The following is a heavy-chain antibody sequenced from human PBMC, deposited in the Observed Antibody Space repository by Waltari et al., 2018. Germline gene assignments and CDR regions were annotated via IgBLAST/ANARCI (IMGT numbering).Heavy chain of an antibody. J-gene: IGHJ4*02. V-gene: IGHV4-4*07. D-gene: IGHD3-9*01. CDR3: ARDHYDILTGYSHFDY. Sequence: QVQLQESGPGLVKPSETLSLTCTVSGGSISSYYWSWLRQPAGKGLEWIGRIYTSGSTNYNPSLKSRVTMSVDTSKNQFSLKLSSVTAADTAVYYCARDHYDILTGYSHFDYWGQGTLVTVSS. CDR2: IYTSGST. CDR1: GGSISSYY.